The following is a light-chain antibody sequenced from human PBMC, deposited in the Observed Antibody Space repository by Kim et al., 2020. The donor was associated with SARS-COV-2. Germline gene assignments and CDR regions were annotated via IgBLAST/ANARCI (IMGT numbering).Light chain of an antibody. CDR2: RDT. CDR1: ALAKQY. CDR3: QSADGTNTWV. J-gene: IGLJ3*02. V-gene: IGLV3-25*03. Sequence: SYELTQPPSVSVSPGQTARITCSGDALAKQYAYWYQQKAGQAPVLVIYRDTERPSGIPERFSGSSSGTTVTLTISGVQAEDEADYYCQSADGTNTWVFGGGTQLTV.